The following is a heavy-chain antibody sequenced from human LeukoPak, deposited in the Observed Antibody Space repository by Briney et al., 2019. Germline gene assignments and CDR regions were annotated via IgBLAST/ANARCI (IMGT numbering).Heavy chain of an antibody. CDR2: FDPEDGET. J-gene: IGHJ4*02. Sequence: ASVKVSCKVSGYTLTELSMHWVRQAPGKGLEWMGGFDPEDGETIYAQRSQGRVTMTEDTSTDTAYMELSSLRSEDTAVYYCATRYCSGGNCYPQLDYWGQGTLVTVSS. D-gene: IGHD2-15*01. CDR1: GYTLTELS. CDR3: ATRYCSGGNCYPQLDY. V-gene: IGHV1-24*01.